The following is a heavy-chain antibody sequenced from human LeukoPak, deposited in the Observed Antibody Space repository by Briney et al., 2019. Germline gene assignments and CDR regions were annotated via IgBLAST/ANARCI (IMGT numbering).Heavy chain of an antibody. CDR3: AKAGRGYDFWSGPLGFDY. Sequence: PGGSLRLSCAASGFTFSSYAMSWVRQAPGKGLEWVSAISGSGGSTYYADSVKGRFTISRDNSKNTLYLQMNSLRAEDTAVYYCAKAGRGYDFWSGPLGFDYWGQGTLVTVSS. CDR1: GFTFSSYA. J-gene: IGHJ4*02. D-gene: IGHD3-3*01. V-gene: IGHV3-23*01. CDR2: ISGSGGST.